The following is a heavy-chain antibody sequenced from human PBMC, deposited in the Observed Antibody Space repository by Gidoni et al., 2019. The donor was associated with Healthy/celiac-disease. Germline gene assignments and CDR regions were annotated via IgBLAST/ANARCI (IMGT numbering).Heavy chain of an antibody. CDR1: GYTFTGYY. CDR2: INPNSGGT. D-gene: IGHD2-15*01. J-gene: IGHJ6*03. V-gene: IGHV1-2*02. Sequence: QVQLVQSGAEVKKPGASVKVSCKASGYTFTGYYMHWVRQAPGQGLEWMGWINPNSGGTNYAQKFQGRVTMTRDTSISTAYMELSRLRSDDTAVYYCARDRLGDCSGGSCAYYYYYYMDVWGKGTTVTVSS. CDR3: ARDRLGDCSGGSCAYYYYYYMDV.